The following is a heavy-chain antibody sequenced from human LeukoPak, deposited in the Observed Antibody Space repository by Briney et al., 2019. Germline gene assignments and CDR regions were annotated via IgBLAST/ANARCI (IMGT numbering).Heavy chain of an antibody. J-gene: IGHJ6*02. CDR3: AKVIPYSGYDYYYYGMDV. CDR2: IKQDGSEK. CDR1: GFTFSTYW. V-gene: IGHV3-7*01. D-gene: IGHD5-12*01. Sequence: PGGSLRLSCAASGFTFSTYWMSWVRQAPGKGLEWVANIKQDGSEKHYVDSVRGRFTISRDNAKNSLYLQMNSLRAEDMAVYYCAKVIPYSGYDYYYYGMDVWGQGTTVTVSS.